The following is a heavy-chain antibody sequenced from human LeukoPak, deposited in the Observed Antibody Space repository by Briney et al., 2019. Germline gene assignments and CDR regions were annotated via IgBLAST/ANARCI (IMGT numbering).Heavy chain of an antibody. V-gene: IGHV3-23*01. CDR2: ISGSGGST. Sequence: GGSLRLSCAASGFTFSSYAMSWVHQAPGKGLEWVSAISGSGGSTYYADSVKGRFTISRDNSKNTLYLQMNSLRAEDTAVYYCAKDPLYGGSYYFDYWGQGTLVTVSS. CDR1: GFTFSSYA. D-gene: IGHD1-26*01. J-gene: IGHJ4*02. CDR3: AKDPLYGGSYYFDY.